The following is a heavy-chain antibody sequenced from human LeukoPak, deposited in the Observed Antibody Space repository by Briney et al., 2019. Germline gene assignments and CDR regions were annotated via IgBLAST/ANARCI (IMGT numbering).Heavy chain of an antibody. J-gene: IGHJ5*02. V-gene: IGHV4-59*01. Sequence: PSETLSLTCTVSGGSISSYYWSWIRQPPGKGLEWIGYIYYSGSTNYNPSLKSRVTISVDTSKNQFSLKLSSVTAADTAVYYCARVRFLGSNWFDPWGRGTLVTVSS. CDR3: ARVRFLGSNWFDP. CDR1: GGSISSYY. D-gene: IGHD3-3*01. CDR2: IYYSGST.